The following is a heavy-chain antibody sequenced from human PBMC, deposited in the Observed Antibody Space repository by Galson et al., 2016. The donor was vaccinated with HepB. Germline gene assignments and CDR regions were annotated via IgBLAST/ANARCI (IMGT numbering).Heavy chain of an antibody. J-gene: IGHJ5*02. CDR2: IYPSDSDT. CDR3: ARLHPRKLWLGEFRTPNWFDP. D-gene: IGHD3-10*01. Sequence: QSGAEVKKPGESLKISCKGSGYSFTSYWIGWVRQMPGKGLEWMGIIYPSDSDTRYSPSFQGQVTISADKSISTAYLQWSSLKASDTAMYYCARLHPRKLWLGEFRTPNWFDPWGQGTLVTVSS. V-gene: IGHV5-51*01. CDR1: GYSFTSYW.